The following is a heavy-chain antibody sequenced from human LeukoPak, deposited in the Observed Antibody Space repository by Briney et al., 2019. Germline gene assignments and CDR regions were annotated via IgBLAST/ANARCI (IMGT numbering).Heavy chain of an antibody. J-gene: IGHJ3*02. D-gene: IGHD1-26*01. Sequence: GGSLRLSCAASGFTVSSNYMTWVRQAPGKGLEWGSGIYSGGNIYDADSVKRRFTISRDNSKNTVYLQMNILRADDTAVYYCARDVGFIVGATPGAFDIWGQGTMVTVSS. CDR3: ARDVGFIVGATPGAFDI. V-gene: IGHV3-66*01. CDR2: IYSGGNI. CDR1: GFTVSSNY.